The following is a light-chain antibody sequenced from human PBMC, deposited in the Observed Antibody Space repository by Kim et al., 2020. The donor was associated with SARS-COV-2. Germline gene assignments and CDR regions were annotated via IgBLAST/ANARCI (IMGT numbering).Light chain of an antibody. J-gene: IGLJ3*02. CDR3: SSYTSSLTWV. CDR1: NSDVGGYNY. Sequence: QSALTQPASVSGSPGQSITISCTGTNSDVGGYNYVSWYQQHPGKAPKLMIYDVTKRPSGVSDRFSGSKSGNTASLTISGLQAEDEADYYCSSYTSSLTWVFGGGTQLTVL. CDR2: DVT. V-gene: IGLV2-14*01.